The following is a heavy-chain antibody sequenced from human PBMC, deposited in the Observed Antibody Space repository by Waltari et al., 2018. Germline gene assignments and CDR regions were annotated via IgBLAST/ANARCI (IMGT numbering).Heavy chain of an antibody. CDR1: GFTFSSYW. CDR3: ARDAGGGADFDY. CDR2: INSDVSST. J-gene: IGHJ4*02. V-gene: IGHV3-74*01. D-gene: IGHD1-26*01. Sequence: EVQLVESGGGLVQPGGSLRLPCAASGFTFSSYWMHWVRQAPGKGLVWVSCINSDVSSTSYADSVKGRFTISRDNAKNTLDLQMNSLRAEDTAVYYCARDAGGGADFDYWGQGTLVTVSS.